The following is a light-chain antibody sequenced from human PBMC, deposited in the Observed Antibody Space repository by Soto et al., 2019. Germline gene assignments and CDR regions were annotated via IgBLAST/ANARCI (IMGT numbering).Light chain of an antibody. V-gene: IGKV1-39*01. CDR1: QSISSY. CDR3: QQSYSTPWT. Sequence: DIQMTQSPSSLCASVGDRVTITCRASQSISSYLNWYQQKPGKAPKLLIYAASSLQSGVPLRFSGSGSGTDFTLTISSLQPEDFATYYCQQSYSTPWTFGQGTKVDIK. CDR2: AAS. J-gene: IGKJ1*01.